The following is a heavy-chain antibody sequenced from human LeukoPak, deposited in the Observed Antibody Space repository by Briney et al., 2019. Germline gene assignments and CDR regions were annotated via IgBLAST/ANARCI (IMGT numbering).Heavy chain of an antibody. V-gene: IGHV4-59*01. Sequence: NPSETLSLTCTVSGGSISSYYWSWIRQPPGKGLEWIGYIYYSGSTNYNPSLKSRVTISVDTSKNRFSLKLSSVTAADTAVYYCARDLAAAAGTRVGTFDIWGQGTMVTVSS. J-gene: IGHJ3*02. CDR2: IYYSGST. CDR1: GGSISSYY. CDR3: ARDLAAAAGTRVGTFDI. D-gene: IGHD6-13*01.